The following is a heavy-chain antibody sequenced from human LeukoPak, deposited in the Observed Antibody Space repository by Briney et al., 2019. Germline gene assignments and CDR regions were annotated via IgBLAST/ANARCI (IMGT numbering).Heavy chain of an antibody. CDR3: ASQSFGRFDP. CDR1: GFTFSSNW. V-gene: IGHV3-7*02. Sequence: GGSLRLSCVVSGFTFSSNWMSWVRQAPGKELEWVGNIKEDGSVKYYVDSVKGRFTISRDNAKNSLYLQMNSLRAEDTAVYYCASQSFGRFDPWGQGTRVTVSS. CDR2: IKEDGSVK. D-gene: IGHD3-16*01. J-gene: IGHJ5*02.